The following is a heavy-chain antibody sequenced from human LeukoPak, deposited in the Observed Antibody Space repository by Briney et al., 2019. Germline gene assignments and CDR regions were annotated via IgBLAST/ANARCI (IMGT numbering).Heavy chain of an antibody. D-gene: IGHD6-19*01. V-gene: IGHV3-21*01. CDR2: ISSSSYI. CDR3: ARAPIAVAGTGFDY. CDR1: GFTFSSYS. J-gene: IGHJ4*02. Sequence: GGSLRLSCAASGFTFSSYSMNWVRQAPGKGLEWVSSISSSSYIYYADSVKGRFTISRDNAKNSLYLQMNSLRAEDTAVYYCARAPIAVAGTGFDYWGQGTLVTVSS.